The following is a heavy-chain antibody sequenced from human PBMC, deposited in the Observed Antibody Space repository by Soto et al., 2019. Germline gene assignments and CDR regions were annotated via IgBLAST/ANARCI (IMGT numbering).Heavy chain of an antibody. V-gene: IGHV3-21*01. Sequence: EVQLVESGGGLVKPGGSLRLSCAASGLTFSAFGMNWVRQAPGKGLEWVSSISSGGEYLDYADSVKGRLTISRDNAKNSLFLRLDSLRVEEPAVYYFAPDGAAGAVMGVWGQGTTVTVSS. CDR3: APDGAAGAVMGV. CDR2: ISSGGEYL. J-gene: IGHJ6*02. CDR1: GLTFSAFG. D-gene: IGHD6-13*01.